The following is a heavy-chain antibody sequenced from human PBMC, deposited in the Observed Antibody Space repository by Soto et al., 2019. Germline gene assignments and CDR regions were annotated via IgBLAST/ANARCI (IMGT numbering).Heavy chain of an antibody. D-gene: IGHD3-22*01. CDR1: GYTFNSYG. CDR2: ISAYNGNT. J-gene: IGHJ4*02. CDR3: ARDGYYDSSGYRSDFDY. V-gene: IGHV1-18*01. Sequence: GASVKVSCKDSGYTFNSYGSSWVRQDTGQRLEWMGWISAYNGNTNYAQKLQGRVTMTTDTSTSTAYMELRSLRSDDTAVYYCARDGYYDSSGYRSDFDYWGQGTLVTVSS.